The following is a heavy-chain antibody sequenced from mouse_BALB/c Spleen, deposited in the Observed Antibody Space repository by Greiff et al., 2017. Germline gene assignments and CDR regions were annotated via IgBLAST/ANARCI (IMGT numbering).Heavy chain of an antibody. D-gene: IGHD2-4*01. CDR2: IYWDDDK. V-gene: IGHV8-12*01. CDR1: GFSLSTSGMG. J-gene: IGHJ3*01. CDR3: ARSTDRPYDYGAWFAY. Sequence: QVTLKVCGPGILQPSQTLSLTCSFSGFSLSTSGMGVSWIRQPSGKGLEWLAHIYWDDDKRYNPSLKRRLTISKDTSSNQVFLKITSVDTADTATYYCARSTDRPYDYGAWFAYWGQGTLVTVSA.